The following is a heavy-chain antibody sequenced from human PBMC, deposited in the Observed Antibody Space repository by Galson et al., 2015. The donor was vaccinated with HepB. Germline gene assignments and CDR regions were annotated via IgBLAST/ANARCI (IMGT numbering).Heavy chain of an antibody. D-gene: IGHD5-18*01. J-gene: IGHJ6*02. Sequence: SLRLSCAASGFTFNSYAMSWVRQAPGKGLEWVSSISGRGDNPYYEDSVKGRFTISRDNSKTMVFLQMNNLRAEDTALYYCGKDPVRASYRPYGMDVWGQGTTVTVSS. CDR1: GFTFNSYA. CDR3: GKDPVRASYRPYGMDV. V-gene: IGHV3-23*01. CDR2: ISGRGDNP.